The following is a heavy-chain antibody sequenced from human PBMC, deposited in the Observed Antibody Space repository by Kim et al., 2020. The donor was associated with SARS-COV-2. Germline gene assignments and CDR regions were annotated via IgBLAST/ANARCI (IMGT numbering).Heavy chain of an antibody. J-gene: IGHJ4*02. CDR3: AKDWFEGYSSSWRLYY. Sequence: GGSLRLSCGASGFTFRSYAMSWVRQAPGKGLEWVSGIISNGVSTYYADSVKGRFTISRDNSKDTLYLQMNSLRAEDTAVYYCAKDWFEGYSSSWRLYYWGQGTLVTV. CDR2: IISNGVST. D-gene: IGHD6-13*01. V-gene: IGHV3-23*01. CDR1: GFTFRSYA.